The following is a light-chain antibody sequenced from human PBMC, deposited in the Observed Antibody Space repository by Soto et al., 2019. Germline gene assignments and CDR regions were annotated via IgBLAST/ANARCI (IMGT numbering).Light chain of an antibody. V-gene: IGLV2-14*03. CDR3: SSYTSTMTNV. CDR1: SSDVGGFNS. J-gene: IGLJ1*01. Sequence: QSLLTHPASVSGSPGQSITISCTGTSSDVGGFNSVSWYQLRPGTAPKLILYDVVDRPSGVSYRFSGSKSGNTASLTISGLQAADEADYFCSSYTSTMTNVFGSGTKVTVL. CDR2: DVV.